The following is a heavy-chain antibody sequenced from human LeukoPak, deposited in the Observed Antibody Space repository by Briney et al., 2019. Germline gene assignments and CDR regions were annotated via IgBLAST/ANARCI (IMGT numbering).Heavy chain of an antibody. Sequence: GGSLRLSRAASGFTFSSYAMTWVRQAPGKGLEWVSTIGGSGGSTWYADSVKGRFTISRDNSKNTLYLQMYSLRAEDTAVYYCAGNYGDYVRGLDYWGQGTLVTVSS. D-gene: IGHD3-10*02. CDR1: GFTFSSYA. CDR2: IGGSGGST. J-gene: IGHJ4*02. CDR3: AGNYGDYVRGLDY. V-gene: IGHV3-23*01.